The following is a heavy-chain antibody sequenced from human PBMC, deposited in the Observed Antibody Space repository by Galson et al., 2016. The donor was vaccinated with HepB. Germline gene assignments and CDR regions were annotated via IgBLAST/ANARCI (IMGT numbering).Heavy chain of an antibody. CDR3: AKDYSNRHVDY. J-gene: IGHJ4*02. V-gene: IGHV3-33*03. CDR2: LWYDGSNK. D-gene: IGHD6-13*01. CDR1: GFVFDAHG. Sequence: SLRLSCAASGFVFDAHGMHWVRQAPGKGLEWVAFLWYDGSNKYYPDSVKGRFTISRDNSKNTLYLQMDSLRAEDTAVYYCAKDYSNRHVDYWGQGTLVTVSS.